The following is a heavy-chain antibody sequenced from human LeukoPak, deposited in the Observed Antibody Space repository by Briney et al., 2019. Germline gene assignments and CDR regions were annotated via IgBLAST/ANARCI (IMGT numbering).Heavy chain of an antibody. CDR1: GFPFSSYW. CDR3: ARSQFHY. CDR2: ISGDGSTT. D-gene: IGHD3-10*01. V-gene: IGHV3-74*01. Sequence: GSLRLSSGTSGFPFSSYWMLWVRQAPGKGLEWVSRISGDGSTTTYAASVKGRFTISRDNTENILYLEMNNLRVEDTAIYYCARSQFHYWGQGILVTVSS. J-gene: IGHJ1*01.